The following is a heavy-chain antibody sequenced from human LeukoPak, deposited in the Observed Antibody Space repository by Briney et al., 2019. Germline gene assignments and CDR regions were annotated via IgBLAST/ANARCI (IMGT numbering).Heavy chain of an antibody. Sequence: GASVKVSCKASGYTFTGYYMHWVRQAPGQGLEWMGWINPNSGGTNYAQKFQGRVTMTRDTSISTAYMELSRLRSDDTAVYYCARDNTTVVANWFDPWGQGTLVTVSS. D-gene: IGHD4-23*01. J-gene: IGHJ5*02. CDR2: INPNSGGT. CDR3: ARDNTTVVANWFDP. CDR1: GYTFTGYY. V-gene: IGHV1-2*02.